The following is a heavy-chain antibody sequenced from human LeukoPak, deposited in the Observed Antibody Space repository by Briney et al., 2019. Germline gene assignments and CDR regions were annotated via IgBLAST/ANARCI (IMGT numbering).Heavy chain of an antibody. CDR3: ARDSMVRGVIISRLFDY. CDR2: ISYDGSNK. D-gene: IGHD3-10*01. Sequence: GRSLRLSCAASGFIFSSYAMHWVRQAPGKGLEWVAVISYDGSNKYYADSVKGRFTISRDNSKNTLYLQMNSLRAEDTAVYYCARDSMVRGVIISRLFDYWGQGTLVTVSS. V-gene: IGHV3-30-3*01. CDR1: GFIFSSYA. J-gene: IGHJ4*02.